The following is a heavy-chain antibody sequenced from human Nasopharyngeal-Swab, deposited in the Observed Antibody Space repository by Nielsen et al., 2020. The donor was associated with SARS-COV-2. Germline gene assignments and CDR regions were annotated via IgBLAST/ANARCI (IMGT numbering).Heavy chain of an antibody. V-gene: IGHV3-21*01. D-gene: IGHD5-18*01. CDR3: TRDVGTDVATATTTDSDAFNI. Sequence: GESLKISCAASRFNFSTYSMNWVRQAPGKGLEWVSSINSASNYIFYADSLKGRFTISRDNAWNSLYLQMNSLSAEDTAVYYCTRDVGTDVATATTTDSDAFNIWGQGTMVIVSS. J-gene: IGHJ3*02. CDR1: RFNFSTYS. CDR2: INSASNYI.